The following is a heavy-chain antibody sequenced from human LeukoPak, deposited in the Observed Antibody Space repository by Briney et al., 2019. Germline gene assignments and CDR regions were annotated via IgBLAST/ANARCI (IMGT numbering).Heavy chain of an antibody. CDR2: ISYDGSNK. V-gene: IGHV3-30*03. CDR1: GFTFSSYG. D-gene: IGHD2-2*01. Sequence: PGGSLRLSCEASGFTFSSYGMHWVRQAPGKGLEWVAVISYDGSNKYYADSVKGRFTISRDNSKNTLYLQMNSLRAEDTAVYYCGSGNSIDYWGQGTLVTVSS. J-gene: IGHJ4*02. CDR3: GSGNSIDY.